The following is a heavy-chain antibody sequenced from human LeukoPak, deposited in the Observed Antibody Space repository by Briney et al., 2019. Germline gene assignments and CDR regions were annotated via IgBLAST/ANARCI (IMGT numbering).Heavy chain of an antibody. Sequence: GGSLRLSCAASGFTFSSYWMSWVRQAPGKGLEWVANIKKDGSEKYYVDSVKGRFTISRDNAKNSLYLQMNSLRAEDTAVYYCARDGSRITMIGEFWGQGTMVTVSS. CDR3: ARDGSRITMIGEF. CDR1: GFTFSSYW. CDR2: IKKDGSEK. J-gene: IGHJ3*01. D-gene: IGHD3-22*01. V-gene: IGHV3-7*01.